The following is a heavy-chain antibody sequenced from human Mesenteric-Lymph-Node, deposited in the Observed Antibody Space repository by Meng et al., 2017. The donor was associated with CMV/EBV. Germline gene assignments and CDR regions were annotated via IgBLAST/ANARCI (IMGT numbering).Heavy chain of an antibody. D-gene: IGHD6-13*01. Sequence: YTFNSYYIHWVRQAPGQGLEWMGIINPSGGSTNYAQKFQGRVTMTRDTSTSTVYMELSSLRSEDTAVYYCARDIGSLYGGSWYWFDPWGQGTLVTVSS. J-gene: IGHJ5*02. CDR3: ARDIGSLYGGSWYWFDP. V-gene: IGHV1-46*02. CDR1: YTFNSYY. CDR2: INPSGGST.